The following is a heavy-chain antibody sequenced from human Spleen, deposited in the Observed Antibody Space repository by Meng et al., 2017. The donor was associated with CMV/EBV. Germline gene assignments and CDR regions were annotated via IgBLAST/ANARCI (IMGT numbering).Heavy chain of an antibody. CDR3: ARDLQFGVVGAYAFDY. J-gene: IGHJ4*02. V-gene: IGHV1-46*01. Sequence: SGYPFTSYHMHWVRQAPGQGLEWMGIIYPSGGSTSYAQQFQGRVSMTRDTSTSTVYMDLSSLKSEDTAVYYCARDLQFGVVGAYAFDYWGQGTLVTVSS. CDR1: GYPFTSYH. D-gene: IGHD1-26*01. CDR2: IYPSGGST.